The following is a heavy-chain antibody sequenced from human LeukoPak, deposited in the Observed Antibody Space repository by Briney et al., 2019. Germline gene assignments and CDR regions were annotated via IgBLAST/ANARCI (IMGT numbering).Heavy chain of an antibody. J-gene: IGHJ4*02. D-gene: IGHD3-22*01. CDR2: TSSSSSNI. CDR3: ASSRYYDSSMDY. CDR1: GFTFSSYS. V-gene: IGHV3-21*01. Sequence: PGGSLRLSCAASGFTFSSYSMNWVRQAPGKGPEWVSSTSSSSSNIYYADSVKGRFTISRDNAKNSLCLQMNSLRAEDTAVYYCASSRYYDSSMDYWGQGTLVTVSS.